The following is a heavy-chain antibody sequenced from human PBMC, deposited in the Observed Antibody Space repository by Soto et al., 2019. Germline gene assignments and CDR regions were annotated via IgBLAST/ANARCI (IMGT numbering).Heavy chain of an antibody. CDR3: AKDGIQLWFRPFDY. CDR2: ISGSGGST. D-gene: IGHD5-18*01. J-gene: IGHJ4*02. V-gene: IGHV3-23*01. CDR1: GFTFSSYA. Sequence: PWGSLRLCCAASGFTFSSYAMSWFRQAPGKGLEWVSAISGSGGSTYYADSVKGRFTISRDNSKNTLYLQMNSLRAEDTAVYYCAKDGIQLWFRPFDYWGQGTLVTVSS.